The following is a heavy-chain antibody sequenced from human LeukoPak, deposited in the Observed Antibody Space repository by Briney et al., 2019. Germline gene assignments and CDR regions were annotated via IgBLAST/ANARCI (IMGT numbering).Heavy chain of an antibody. CDR3: AELGITMIGGV. CDR2: ISSSGSTI. CDR1: GFTFSSYE. Sequence: GGSLRLSCAASGFTFSSYEMNWVRQAPGKGLGGVSYISSSGSTIYYADSVKGRFTISRDNAKNSLYLQMNSLRAEDTAVYYCAELGITMIGGVWGKGTTVTISS. V-gene: IGHV3-48*03. J-gene: IGHJ6*04. D-gene: IGHD3-10*02.